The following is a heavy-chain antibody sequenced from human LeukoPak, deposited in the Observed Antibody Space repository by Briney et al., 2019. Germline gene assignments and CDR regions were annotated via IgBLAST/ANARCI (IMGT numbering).Heavy chain of an antibody. D-gene: IGHD3-10*01. Sequence: ASVKVSCKASGYTFTSYGISWVRQAPGQGLEWMGWISAYNGNTNYAQKLQGRVTMTRNTSINTAYMELSSLRSEDTAVYYCARGLYGSGAQLDYWGQGTLVTVSS. CDR2: ISAYNGNT. J-gene: IGHJ4*02. CDR3: ARGLYGSGAQLDY. CDR1: GYTFTSYG. V-gene: IGHV1-18*01.